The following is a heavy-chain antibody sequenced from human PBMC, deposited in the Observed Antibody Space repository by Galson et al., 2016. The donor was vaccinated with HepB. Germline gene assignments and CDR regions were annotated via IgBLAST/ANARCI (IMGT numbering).Heavy chain of an antibody. CDR1: GGTFSTYA. CDR3: AGHYNDYSNVMDV. D-gene: IGHD4-11*01. CDR2: IIAIFGTA. V-gene: IGHV1-69*13. J-gene: IGHJ6*04. Sequence: SVKVSCKASGGTFSTYAISWVRQAPGQGLEWMGGIIAIFGTANYAQKFQGRVTITADESTSTAYMELSSLRSEDTAVYYCAGHYNDYSNVMDVWGKGTTVTVSS.